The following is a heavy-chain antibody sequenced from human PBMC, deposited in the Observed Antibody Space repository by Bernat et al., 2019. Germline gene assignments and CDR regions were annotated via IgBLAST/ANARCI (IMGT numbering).Heavy chain of an antibody. CDR3: ARDYSSGWGWFDP. V-gene: IGHV4-59*01. D-gene: IGHD6-19*01. Sequence: QVRLQESGPGLVKPSETLSLTCTVSGGSISSYYWSWIRQPPGKGLEWIGYIYYSGSTNYNPSLKSRVTISVDTSKNQFSLKLSSVTAADTAVYYCARDYSSGWGWFDPWGQGTLVTVSS. J-gene: IGHJ5*02. CDR2: IYYSGST. CDR1: GGSISSYY.